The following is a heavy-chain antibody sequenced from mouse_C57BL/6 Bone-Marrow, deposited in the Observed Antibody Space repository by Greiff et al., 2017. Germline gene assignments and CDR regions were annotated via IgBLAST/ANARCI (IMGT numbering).Heavy chain of an antibody. CDR3: TPITTVVAPFAY. CDR2: IDPENGDT. J-gene: IGHJ3*01. Sequence: EVQLQQSGAELVRPGASVKLSCTASGFNIKDDYMHWVKQRPEQGLEWIGWIDPENGDTEYASKFQGKATITADTSSNTAYLQLSSLTSDDTAVYYCTPITTVVAPFAYWGQGTLVTVSA. D-gene: IGHD1-1*01. V-gene: IGHV14-4*01. CDR1: GFNIKDDY.